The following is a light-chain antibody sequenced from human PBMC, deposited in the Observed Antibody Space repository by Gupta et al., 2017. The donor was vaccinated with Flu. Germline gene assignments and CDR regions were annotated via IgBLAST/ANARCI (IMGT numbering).Light chain of an antibody. Sequence: IQMTQSPSSLSSSVGDRVTITCRASQSISSYLNWYQQKPGKAPKLLIYDASSLKSGVPSRFSGSGSGTDFTLTISSLQPEDFATYYCQQRHSTPWTFGQGTKVEIK. V-gene: IGKV1-39*01. CDR3: QQRHSTPWT. CDR1: QSISSY. CDR2: DAS. J-gene: IGKJ1*01.